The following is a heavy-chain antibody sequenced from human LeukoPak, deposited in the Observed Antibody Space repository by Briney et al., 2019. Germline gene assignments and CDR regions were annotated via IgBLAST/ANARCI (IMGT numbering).Heavy chain of an antibody. D-gene: IGHD2-2*03. J-gene: IGHJ6*03. V-gene: IGHV1-69*13. CDR2: IIPIFGTA. CDR3: ARVDHYYYYMDV. Sequence: SVKVSCKASGGTYSSYAISWVRQAPGQGLEWMGGIIPIFGTANYAQKFQGRVTITADESTSTAYMELSSLRSEDTAVYYCARVDHYYYYMDVWGKGTTVTVSS. CDR1: GGTYSSYA.